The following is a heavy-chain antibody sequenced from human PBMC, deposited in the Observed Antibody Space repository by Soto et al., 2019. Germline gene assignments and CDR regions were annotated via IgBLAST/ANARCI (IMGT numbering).Heavy chain of an antibody. CDR2: IWYDGSNK. CDR3: AKDRAAARAGDAFDI. Sequence: PGGSLRLSCAASGFTFSSYGMHWVRQAPGKGLEWVAVIWYDGSNKYYADSVKGRFTISRDNSKNTLYLQMNSLRAEDTAVYYCAKDRAAARAGDAFDIWGQGTMVTVSS. CDR1: GFTFSSYG. D-gene: IGHD6-13*01. J-gene: IGHJ3*02. V-gene: IGHV3-33*06.